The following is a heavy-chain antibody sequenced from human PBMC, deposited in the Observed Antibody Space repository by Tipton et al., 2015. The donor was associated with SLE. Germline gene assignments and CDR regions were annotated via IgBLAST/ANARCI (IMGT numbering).Heavy chain of an antibody. CDR3: ATSHERHSSGCTFDY. Sequence: TLSLTCTVSGGSVSSNPHYWSWIRQPPGKGLEWIGYIYYSGSTYYNPSLKSRVTISVDTSKNQFSLKLSSVTAADTAVYYCATSHERHSSGCTFDYWGQGTLVTVSS. D-gene: IGHD6-19*01. CDR1: GGSVSSNPHY. V-gene: IGHV4-61*01. J-gene: IGHJ4*02. CDR2: IYYSGST.